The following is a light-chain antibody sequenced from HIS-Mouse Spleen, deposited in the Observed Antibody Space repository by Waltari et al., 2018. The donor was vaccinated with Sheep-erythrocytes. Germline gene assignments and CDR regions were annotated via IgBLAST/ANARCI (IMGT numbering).Light chain of an antibody. CDR3: SSYAGSNNWV. CDR2: EVS. V-gene: IGLV2-8*01. Sequence: QSALTQPPSASGSPGPSVTISCTGTSSHGGGYNYVSWYQQHPGKAPKLMIYEVSKRPSGVPDRFSGSKSGNTASLTVSGLQAEDEADYYCSSYAGSNNWVFGGGTKLTVL. CDR1: SSHGGGYNY. J-gene: IGLJ3*02.